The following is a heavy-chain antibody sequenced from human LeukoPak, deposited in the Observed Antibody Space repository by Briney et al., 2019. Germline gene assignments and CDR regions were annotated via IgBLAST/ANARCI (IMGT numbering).Heavy chain of an antibody. J-gene: IGHJ4*02. CDR3: ARMGRHYYDSSGYYYQYYFDY. V-gene: IGHV4-61*02. CDR2: IYTSGST. D-gene: IGHD3-22*01. Sequence: SETLSLTCTVSGGSISSGSYYWSWIRQPAGKGLEWIVRIYTSGSTNYNPSLKSRVTISVDTSKNQFSLKLSSVTAADTAVYYCARMGRHYYDSSGYYYQYYFDYWGQGTLVTVSS. CDR1: GGSISSGSYY.